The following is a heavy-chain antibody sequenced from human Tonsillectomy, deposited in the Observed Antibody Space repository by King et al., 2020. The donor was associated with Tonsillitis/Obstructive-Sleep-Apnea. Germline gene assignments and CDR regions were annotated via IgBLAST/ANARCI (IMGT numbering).Heavy chain of an antibody. CDR2: IYWDDDK. Sequence: ITLKESGPTLVKPTQTLTLTCTFSGFSLSTSGVGVGWIRQPPGKALEWLALIYWDDDKRYSPSLKSRLTITKDPSKNQVVLTMTNMDPVDTATYYCAHSTGTYYYGSGSYGLINWFDPWGQGTLVTVSS. V-gene: IGHV2-5*02. D-gene: IGHD3-10*01. J-gene: IGHJ5*02. CDR1: GFSLSTSGVG. CDR3: AHSTGTYYYGSGSYGLINWFDP.